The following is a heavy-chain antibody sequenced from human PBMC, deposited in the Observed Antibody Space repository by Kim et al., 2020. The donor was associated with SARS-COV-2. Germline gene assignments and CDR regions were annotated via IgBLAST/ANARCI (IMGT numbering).Heavy chain of an antibody. J-gene: IGHJ4*02. V-gene: IGHV1-3*01. D-gene: IGHD3-10*01. Sequence: SQKFQGRGTITGDTSASTAYMELSSLRSEDTAVYYCARTLISMIQGVDYWGQGTLVTVSS. CDR3: ARTLISMIQGVDY.